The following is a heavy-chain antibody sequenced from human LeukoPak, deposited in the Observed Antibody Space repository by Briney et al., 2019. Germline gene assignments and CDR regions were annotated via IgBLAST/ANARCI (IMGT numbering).Heavy chain of an antibody. Sequence: GASVKVSCKASGYTFTGYYMHWVRQAPGQGLEWMGWINPNSGGTNYAQKFQGRVTMTRDTSISTAYMELSRLRSDDTAVYYCARAWAHNWFGEFFSGPGWFDPWGQGTLVTVSS. CDR1: GYTFTGYY. V-gene: IGHV1-2*02. J-gene: IGHJ5*02. CDR2: INPNSGGT. CDR3: ARAWAHNWFGEFFSGPGWFDP. D-gene: IGHD3-10*01.